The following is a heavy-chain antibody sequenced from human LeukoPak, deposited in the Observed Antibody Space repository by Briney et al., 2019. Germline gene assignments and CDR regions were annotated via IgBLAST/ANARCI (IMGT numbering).Heavy chain of an antibody. Sequence: PGGSLRLSCAASGFTFSHYSINWVRQAPGKGLEWVSYISSSATTIDYADSVKGRFTISRDNAKNSLYLQINSLRADDTAVYYCARDEGGNSLGPLNWFDPWGQGTLVTVSS. CDR1: GFTFSHYS. CDR3: ARDEGGNSLGPLNWFDP. V-gene: IGHV3-48*04. CDR2: ISSSATTI. D-gene: IGHD4-23*01. J-gene: IGHJ5*02.